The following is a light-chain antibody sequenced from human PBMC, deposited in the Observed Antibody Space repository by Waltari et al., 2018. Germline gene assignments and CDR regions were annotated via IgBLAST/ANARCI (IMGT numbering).Light chain of an antibody. CDR3: QQYDSLPYS. V-gene: IGKV1-5*03. CDR2: RAS. Sequence: DIQMTQSPSILSASVGDRVTITCRASQSLSTWLAWYQQKPGKAPKLIIYRASSLQTGVPSRFSGSGSETEFTLSISSLQPDDFATYYCQQYDSLPYSFGPGTNLEIK. CDR1: QSLSTW. J-gene: IGKJ2*01.